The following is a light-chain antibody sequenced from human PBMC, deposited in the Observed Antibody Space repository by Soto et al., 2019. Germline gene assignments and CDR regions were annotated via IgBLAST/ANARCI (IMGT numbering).Light chain of an antibody. V-gene: IGKV3-20*01. J-gene: IGKJ2*01. CDR3: QQYGSSPGYMYT. CDR2: GAS. CDR1: QSVSSSY. Sequence: IVLTQSPGTLSLSPGERATLSCRASQSVSSSYLAWYQQKPGQAPRLLIYGASSRATGIPDRFSGSGSGTDFTLTISRLEPEDFAVYYCQQYGSSPGYMYTFGQGTKLEIK.